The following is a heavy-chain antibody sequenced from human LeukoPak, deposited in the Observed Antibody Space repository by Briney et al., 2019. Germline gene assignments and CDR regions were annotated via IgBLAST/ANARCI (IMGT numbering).Heavy chain of an antibody. V-gene: IGHV4-39*01. CDR2: IYYTGST. CDR3: ARQGCGGDCYPDY. J-gene: IGHJ4*02. CDR1: GGSISTSTYY. D-gene: IGHD2-21*01. Sequence: SETLSLTCPVSGGSISTSTYYWGWIRQPPGKGLEWIGSIYYTGSTYYNPSLRSRVTISVDTSKNQFSLKLSSVTAADTAVFYCARQGCGGDCYPDYWGQGTLVTVSS.